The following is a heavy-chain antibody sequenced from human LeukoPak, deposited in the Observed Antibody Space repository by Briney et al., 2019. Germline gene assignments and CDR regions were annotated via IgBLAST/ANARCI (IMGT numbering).Heavy chain of an antibody. CDR3: ARERGYCSGGSCNWFEP. J-gene: IGHJ5*02. V-gene: IGHV4-38-2*02. CDR1: GYSISSGYY. D-gene: IGHD2-15*01. CDR2: IHHSGGT. Sequence: PSETLSLTCTVSGYSISSGYYWGWIRQPPGKGLEWIESIHHSGGTYYNPSLKSRVTITVDTSKNQFSLKLSSVTAADTAVYYCARERGYCSGGSCNWFEPWGQGTLVTVSS.